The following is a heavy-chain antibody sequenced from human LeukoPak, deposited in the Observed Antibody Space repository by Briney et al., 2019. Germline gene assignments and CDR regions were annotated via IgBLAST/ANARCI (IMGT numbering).Heavy chain of an antibody. D-gene: IGHD6-13*01. CDR2: IYYSGST. J-gene: IGHJ4*02. Sequence: PSETLSLTCSVSGGSISSYYWSWIRQPPGKGLEWIGSIYYSGSTNYNPSLKSRVTISVDTSKNQFSLKLSSVTAADTAVYYCARGGSLRPPIYFDYWGQGTLVTVSS. V-gene: IGHV4-59*01. CDR1: GGSISSYY. CDR3: ARGGSLRPPIYFDY.